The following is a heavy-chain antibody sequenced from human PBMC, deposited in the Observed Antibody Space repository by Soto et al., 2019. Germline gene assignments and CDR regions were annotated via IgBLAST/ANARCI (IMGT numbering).Heavy chain of an antibody. Sequence: PSETLSLTCTVSGGSISSSNYYWGWIRQPPGKGLEWIGSISYSGSTYYNPSLKSRVTISVDTSKSQLSLKLNSVTAADTAVYYCARRMLGCSNGFSWFDPWGQGILVTVSS. V-gene: IGHV4-39*01. J-gene: IGHJ5*02. D-gene: IGHD2-8*01. CDR3: ARRMLGCSNGFSWFDP. CDR1: GGSISSSNYY. CDR2: ISYSGST.